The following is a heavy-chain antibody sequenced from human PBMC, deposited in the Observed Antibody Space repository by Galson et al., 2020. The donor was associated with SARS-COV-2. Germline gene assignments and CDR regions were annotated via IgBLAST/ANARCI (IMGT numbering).Heavy chain of an antibody. Sequence: ASVKVSCKTSGYTFNNYGINWVRQAPGRGLEWMGWISVYNGNTNFAQNVQDRVVLTTDTSTSTVYMELKSLTSDDTAVYYCARGGYYDRSGYLWLDPWGQGTLVTVSS. CDR1: GYTFNNYG. V-gene: IGHV1-18*04. CDR2: ISVYNGNT. D-gene: IGHD3-22*01. CDR3: ARGGYYDRSGYLWLDP. J-gene: IGHJ5*02.